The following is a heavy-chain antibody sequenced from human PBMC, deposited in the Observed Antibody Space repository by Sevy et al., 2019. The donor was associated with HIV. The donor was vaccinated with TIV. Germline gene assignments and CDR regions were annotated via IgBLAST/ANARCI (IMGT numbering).Heavy chain of an antibody. V-gene: IGHV3-30*04. Sequence: GGSLRLSCAASGFTFTNYDMHWVRQAPGRGLDWVAVISHDERYKNYAESVKVRFTISRDNFKNTLFLQMESLRPEDTAVYFCARLVSCGGDCYYLDSWGQGALVTVSS. J-gene: IGHJ4*02. CDR3: ARLVSCGGDCYYLDS. D-gene: IGHD2-21*02. CDR1: GFTFTNYD. CDR2: ISHDERYK.